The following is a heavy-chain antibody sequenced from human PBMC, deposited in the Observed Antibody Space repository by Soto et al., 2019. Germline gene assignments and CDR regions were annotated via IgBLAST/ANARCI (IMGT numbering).Heavy chain of an antibody. CDR2: ISGDGEST. Sequence: EVQLLESGGGLIQPGGSLRLSCAASGFTFSAYAMSWVRQAPGKRLEWVSAISGDGESTFYADYGKGRFTSSRDNPNSTMYLQRISLKVKDPAIYCSARDNVYVGSAARIDYSGPGTLVTASS. CDR3: ARDNVYVGSAARIDY. V-gene: IGHV3-23*01. D-gene: IGHD2-15*01. J-gene: IGHJ4*02. CDR1: GFTFSAYA.